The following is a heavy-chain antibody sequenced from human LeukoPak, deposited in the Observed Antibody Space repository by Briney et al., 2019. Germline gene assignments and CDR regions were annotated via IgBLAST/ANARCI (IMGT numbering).Heavy chain of an antibody. D-gene: IGHD2-2*01. CDR1: GFTFNKYT. J-gene: IGHJ3*02. Sequence: GGSLRLSCAASGFTFNKYTMNWVRQAPGKGLEWVSSISTSSSYIYYADSVKGRFTISRDNSKNTLYLQMNSLRAEDTAVYYCAKHGKYCSSTSCYSGAFDIWGQGTMVTVSS. V-gene: IGHV3-21*04. CDR3: AKHGKYCSSTSCYSGAFDI. CDR2: ISTSSSYI.